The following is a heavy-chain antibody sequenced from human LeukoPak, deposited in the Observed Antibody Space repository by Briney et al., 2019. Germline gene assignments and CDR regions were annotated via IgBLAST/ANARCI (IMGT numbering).Heavy chain of an antibody. CDR3: ARDGDGWNFDD. J-gene: IGHJ4*02. Sequence: PGGSLRLSCAVSGFTFSRYWMHWVRQAPGKGLVWVSRINADGSETNYADSVKGRFTVSRDNAENTLYLQLNSLRVKDTAVYCCARDGDGWNFDDWGQGTLVTVAS. CDR2: INADGSET. D-gene: IGHD5-24*01. V-gene: IGHV3-74*01. CDR1: GFTFSRYW.